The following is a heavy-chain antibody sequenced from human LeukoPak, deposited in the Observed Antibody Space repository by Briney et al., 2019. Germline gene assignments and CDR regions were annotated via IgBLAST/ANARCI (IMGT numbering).Heavy chain of an antibody. Sequence: PSGTLSLTCAVPGGSISSGSYYWSWIRQPAGKGLEWIGRIYTSGSTNYNPSLKSRVTISVDTSKNQFSLKLSSVTAADTAVYYCAREEVTMVRGPFDYWGQGTLVTVSS. CDR2: IYTSGST. CDR3: AREEVTMVRGPFDY. J-gene: IGHJ4*02. V-gene: IGHV4-61*02. CDR1: GGSISSGSYY. D-gene: IGHD3-10*01.